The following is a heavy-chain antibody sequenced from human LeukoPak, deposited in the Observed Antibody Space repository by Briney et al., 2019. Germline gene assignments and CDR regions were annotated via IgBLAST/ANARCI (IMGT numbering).Heavy chain of an antibody. CDR1: GYTFTSYG. Sequence: ASVKVSCKASGYTFTSYGISWVRQAPGQGLEWMGWISAYNGNTNYAQKLQGRVTMTRNTSIGTAYMELSSLRSEDTAVYYCARVAGGSGSYYPNYYYYYYYMDVWGKGTTVTISS. CDR3: ARVAGGSGSYYPNYYYYYYYMDV. D-gene: IGHD3-10*01. J-gene: IGHJ6*03. CDR2: ISAYNGNT. V-gene: IGHV1-18*01.